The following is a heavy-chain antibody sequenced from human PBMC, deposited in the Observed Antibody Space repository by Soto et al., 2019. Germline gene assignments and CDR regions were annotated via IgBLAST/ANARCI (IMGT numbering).Heavy chain of an antibody. CDR3: ASYSSSLSGYYYGMDV. CDR2: INAGNGNT. D-gene: IGHD6-6*01. J-gene: IGHJ6*02. CDR1: GYTFTSYA. Sequence: ASVKVSCKASGYTFTSYAMHWVRQAPGQRLEWMGWINAGNGNTKYSQKFQGRVTITRDTSASTAYMELSSLRSEDTAVYYCASYSSSLSGYYYGMDVWGQGTTVTVSS. V-gene: IGHV1-3*01.